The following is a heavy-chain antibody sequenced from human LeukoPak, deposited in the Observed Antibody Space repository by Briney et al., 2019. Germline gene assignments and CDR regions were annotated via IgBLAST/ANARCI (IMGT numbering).Heavy chain of an antibody. CDR2: IKEDGTEK. CDR3: VRESRPGGAMGLYHNLDY. CDR1: GFTFSDFW. V-gene: IGHV3-7*01. Sequence: LPGGSLRLSCAGSGFTFSDFWMTWVRQTPGKGLEWVANIKEDGTEKNLVDSVKGRFTISRDNTKNLLFLEMNNLRGDDTAIYYCVRESRPGGAMGLYHNLDYWGQGTRVAVSS. D-gene: IGHD1-1*01. J-gene: IGHJ4*02.